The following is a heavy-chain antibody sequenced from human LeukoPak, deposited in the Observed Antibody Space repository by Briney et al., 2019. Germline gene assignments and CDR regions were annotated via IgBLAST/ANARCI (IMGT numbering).Heavy chain of an antibody. D-gene: IGHD4-17*01. CDR3: AALDDYGDYVGGY. CDR2: FDPEDGET. J-gene: IGHJ4*02. V-gene: IGHV1-24*01. CDR1: GYTLTELS. Sequence: ASVKVSCKVSGYTLTELSMHWVRQAPGKGLEWTGGFDPEDGETIYAQKFQGRVTMTEDTSTDTAYMELSSLGSEDTAVYYCAALDDYGDYVGGYWGQGTLVTVSS.